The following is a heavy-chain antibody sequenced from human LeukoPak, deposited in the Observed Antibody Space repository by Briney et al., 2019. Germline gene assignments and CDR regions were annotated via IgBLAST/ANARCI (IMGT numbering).Heavy chain of an antibody. J-gene: IGHJ4*02. V-gene: IGHV3-23*01. CDR3: AKGSGSSCYSPCDY. CDR2: ICANDGNT. CDR1: GLTFRNYA. D-gene: IGHD2-15*01. Sequence: GGPLRLSCAASGLTFRNYAMSWVRQAPGKGLEWVSVICANDGNTYYADAVKGRFTISRDNSKDTLYLQMDSLRAEDTAVYYCAKGSGSSCYSPCDYWGQGILVTVSS.